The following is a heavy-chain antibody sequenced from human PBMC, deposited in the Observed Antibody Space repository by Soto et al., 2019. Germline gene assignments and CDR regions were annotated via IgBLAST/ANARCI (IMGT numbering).Heavy chain of an antibody. J-gene: IGHJ3*02. D-gene: IGHD3-22*01. CDR1: GYTFSRYG. CDR3: ASAYYYDSAKGDDAFDI. CDR2: ISAHNGNT. Sequence: ASVKVSCKASGYTFSRYGISWVRQAPGQGLEWMGWISAHNGNTRFAQKLQGTVTMTTDTSTSTAYMELRSLRSDDTAVYYCASAYYYDSAKGDDAFDIWGQGTMVTVSS. V-gene: IGHV1-18*01.